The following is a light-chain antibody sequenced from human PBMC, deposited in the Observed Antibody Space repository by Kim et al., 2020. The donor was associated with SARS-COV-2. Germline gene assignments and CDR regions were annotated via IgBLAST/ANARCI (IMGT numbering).Light chain of an antibody. CDR1: SLRSYY. J-gene: IGLJ3*02. CDR3: KSRDSSGNHLGWV. Sequence: SSELTQDPAVSVALGQTVRITCQGDSLRSYYASWYQQKPGQAPVLVIYGKNNRPSGIPDRFSGSSPGNTASLTITGAQAEDEADYYCKSRDSSGNHLGWV. V-gene: IGLV3-19*01. CDR2: GKN.